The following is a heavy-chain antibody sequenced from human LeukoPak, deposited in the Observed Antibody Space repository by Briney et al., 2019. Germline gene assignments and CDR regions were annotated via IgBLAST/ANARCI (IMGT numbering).Heavy chain of an antibody. V-gene: IGHV3-23*01. CDR3: AKEQTGVLLWFGELLPNWFDP. CDR1: GFTFSGYA. D-gene: IGHD3-10*01. Sequence: PGGSLRLSCAASGFTFSGYAMSWVRQAPGKGLEWVSAISGSGGSTYYADSVKGRFTISRDNSKNTLYLQMNSLRAEDTAVYYCAKEQTGVLLWFGELLPNWFDPWGQGTLVTVSS. CDR2: ISGSGGST. J-gene: IGHJ5*02.